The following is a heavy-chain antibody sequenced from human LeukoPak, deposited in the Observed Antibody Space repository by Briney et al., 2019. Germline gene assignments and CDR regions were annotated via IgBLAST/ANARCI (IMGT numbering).Heavy chain of an antibody. D-gene: IGHD3-22*01. Sequence: SQTLSLTCAISGDSVSSNSAAWNWIRQSPSRGLEWLGRTYYRSKWYNDYAVSVKSRITINPDTSKNQFSLQLNSVTPEDTAVYYCARVIDSSGYYFDYYFDYWGQGTLVTVSS. CDR3: ARVIDSSGYYFDYYFDY. J-gene: IGHJ4*02. CDR1: GDSVSSNSAA. V-gene: IGHV6-1*01. CDR2: TYYRSKWYN.